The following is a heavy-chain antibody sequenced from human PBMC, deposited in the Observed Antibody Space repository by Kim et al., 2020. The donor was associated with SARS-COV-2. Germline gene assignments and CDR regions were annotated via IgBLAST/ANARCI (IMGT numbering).Heavy chain of an antibody. V-gene: IGHV3-23*01. CDR3: AITEYGDYSLDY. J-gene: IGHJ4*02. Sequence: YYADSVKGRFTISRDNSKNTLYLQMNSLRAEDTAVYYCAITEYGDYSLDYWGQGTLVTVSS. D-gene: IGHD4-17*01.